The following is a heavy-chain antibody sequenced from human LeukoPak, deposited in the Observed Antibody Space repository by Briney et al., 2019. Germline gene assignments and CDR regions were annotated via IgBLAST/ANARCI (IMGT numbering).Heavy chain of an antibody. CDR3: ARGRITMVRGVGSRSGWFDP. J-gene: IGHJ5*02. V-gene: IGHV4-61*02. CDR1: GGSISSGSYY. Sequence: SQTLSLTCTASGGSISSGSYYWSWIRQPAGKGLEWIGRIYTSGSTNYNPSLKSRVTISVDTSKNQFSLKLSSVTAADTAVYYCARGRITMVRGVGSRSGWFDPWGQGNLVTVSS. D-gene: IGHD3-10*01. CDR2: IYTSGST.